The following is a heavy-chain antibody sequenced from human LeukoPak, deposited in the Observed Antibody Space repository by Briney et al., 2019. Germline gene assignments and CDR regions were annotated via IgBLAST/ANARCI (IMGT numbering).Heavy chain of an antibody. Sequence: KAGGSLRLSCAASGFTFSSYDMHWVRQAPGKGLKWVSAIGTAGDTYYPGSVKGRFTISRENAKNSLYLQMNSLRAGDTAVYYCARGPPNYDSSGYYFLDYWGQGTLVTVSS. CDR2: IGTAGDT. D-gene: IGHD3-22*01. CDR1: GFTFSSYD. J-gene: IGHJ4*02. V-gene: IGHV3-13*01. CDR3: ARGPPNYDSSGYYFLDY.